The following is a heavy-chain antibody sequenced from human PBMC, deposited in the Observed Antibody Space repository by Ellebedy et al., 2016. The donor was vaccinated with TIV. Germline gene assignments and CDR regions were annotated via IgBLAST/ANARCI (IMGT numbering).Heavy chain of an antibody. CDR1: EFTFSSYW. CDR3: ARPSSSSWYTSFDY. D-gene: IGHD6-13*01. Sequence: GESLKISCAASEFTFSSYWIHWVRQTPGKGLEWVSGISGNGGSTYYADSVTGRFTISRDNSKNTLYLQMNSLRAEDTAVFYCARPSSSSWYTSFDYWGRGTLVTVSS. V-gene: IGHV3-23*01. CDR2: ISGNGGST. J-gene: IGHJ4*02.